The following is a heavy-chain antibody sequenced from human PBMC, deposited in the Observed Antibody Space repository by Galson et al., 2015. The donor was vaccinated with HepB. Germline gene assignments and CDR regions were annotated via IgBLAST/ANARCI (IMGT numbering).Heavy chain of an antibody. V-gene: IGHV4-34*01. CDR3: ARDRTGSDY. J-gene: IGHJ4*02. CDR2: INHSGST. CDR1: GFTVSSNY. D-gene: IGHD1-1*01. Sequence: LRLSCAASGFTVSSNYMTWVRQPPGKGLEWIGEINHSGSTNYNPSLKSRVTISVDTSKNQFSLKLSSVTAADTAVYYCARDRTGSDYWGQGTLVTVSS.